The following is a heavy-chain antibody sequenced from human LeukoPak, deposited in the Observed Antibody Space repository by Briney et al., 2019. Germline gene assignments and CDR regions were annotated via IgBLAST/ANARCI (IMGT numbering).Heavy chain of an antibody. CDR2: ICSSGST. J-gene: IGHJ4*02. CDR3: ARGSSISWSPYYFEY. V-gene: IGHV4-61*01. Sequence: SETLSLTCTVSGGSVSSGSYYWSWIRQPPGKGLEWIGYICSSGSTNYKPSLKSRVTISKDTSKNQFSLKLTSVTAADTAVYYCARGSSISWSPYYFEYWGQGTLVTVSS. D-gene: IGHD6-13*01. CDR1: GGSVSSGSYY.